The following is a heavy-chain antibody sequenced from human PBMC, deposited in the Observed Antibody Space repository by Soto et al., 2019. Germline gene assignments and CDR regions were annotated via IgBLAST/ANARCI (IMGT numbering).Heavy chain of an antibody. D-gene: IGHD6-13*01. CDR3: TIPPFIAAAGIVDY. CDR2: IKSKTDGGTT. J-gene: IGHJ4*02. CDR1: GFTFSNAW. Sequence: GGSLRLSCAASGFTFSNAWMNWVRQAPGKGLEWVGRIKSKTDGGTTDYAAPVKGRFTISRDDSKNTLYLQMNSLKTEDTAVYYCTIPPFIAAAGIVDYWGQGTLVTVSS. V-gene: IGHV3-15*07.